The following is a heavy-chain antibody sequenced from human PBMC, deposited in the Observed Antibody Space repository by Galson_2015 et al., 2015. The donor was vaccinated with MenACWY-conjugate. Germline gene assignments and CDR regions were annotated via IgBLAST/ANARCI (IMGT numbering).Heavy chain of an antibody. CDR1: GDSVSSNSAA. D-gene: IGHD2-2*01. CDR3: ARSQLPPIGDYYYGIDV. CDR2: TYYRSKWYN. J-gene: IGHJ6*02. V-gene: IGHV6-1*01. Sequence: CAISGDSVSSNSAAWNWIRQSPSRGLEWLGRTYYRSKWYNDYAVSVKSRITINPDTSKNQFSLQLNSVTPQDTAVYYCARSQLPPIGDYYYGIDVWGQGTTVTVSS.